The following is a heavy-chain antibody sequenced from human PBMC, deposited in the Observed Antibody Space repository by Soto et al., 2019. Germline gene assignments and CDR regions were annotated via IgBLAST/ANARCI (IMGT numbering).Heavy chain of an antibody. CDR3: ARERNYFWSTTPYYYYYMDV. J-gene: IGHJ6*03. V-gene: IGHV3-66*01. CDR1: GFTVSSNY. CDR2: IYSGGST. Sequence: EVQLVESGGGLVQPGGSLRLSCAASGFTVSSNYMSWVRQAPGKGLEWVSVIYSGGSTYYADSVKGRFTISRDNSKNTLYLQMNSLRAEDTAVYYCARERNYFWSTTPYYYYYMDVWGKGTTVTVSS. D-gene: IGHD3-3*01.